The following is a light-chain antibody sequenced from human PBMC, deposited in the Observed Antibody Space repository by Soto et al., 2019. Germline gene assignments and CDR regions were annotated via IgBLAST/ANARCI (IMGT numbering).Light chain of an antibody. CDR1: QSLNRD. J-gene: IGKJ1*01. CDR2: GAS. Sequence: IVMTQSPATLSMSPGERATLSCRASQSLNRDLAWYQQKPGQSPRLLIYGASTRATGVPARFSGSGSGTEFTLTISSLQTEDFAVYYCHQYNNWPPWTFGQGTKVDI. CDR3: HQYNNWPPWT. V-gene: IGKV3-15*01.